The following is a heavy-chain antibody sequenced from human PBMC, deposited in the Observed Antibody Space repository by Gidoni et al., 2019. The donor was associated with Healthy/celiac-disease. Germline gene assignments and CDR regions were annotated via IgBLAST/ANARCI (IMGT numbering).Heavy chain of an antibody. V-gene: IGHV2-26*01. CDR3: ARMRYYDFWSGSNWFDP. Sequence: QVTLKESGPVLVKPTETITLTCTVSGFSLSNARMGVSWIRQPPGKALEWLAHIFSNDEKSYSTSLKRRLTISKDTSKSQVVLTMTNMDPVDTATYYCARMRYYDFWSGSNWFDPWGQGTLVTVSS. J-gene: IGHJ5*02. CDR2: IFSNDEK. CDR1: GFSLSNARMG. D-gene: IGHD3-3*01.